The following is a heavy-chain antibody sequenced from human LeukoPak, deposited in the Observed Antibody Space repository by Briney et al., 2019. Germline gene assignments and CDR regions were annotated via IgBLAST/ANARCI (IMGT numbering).Heavy chain of an antibody. V-gene: IGHV3-23*01. CDR3: AKRIRYCSGGSCGGDY. CDR2: ISGSGGST. J-gene: IGHJ4*02. CDR1: GFTFSSYA. Sequence: GGSLRLSCAASGFTFSSYAMSWVCQAPGKGLEWVSAISGSGGSTYYADSVKGRFTISSDNSKNTLYLQMNSLRAEDTAVYYCAKRIRYCSGGSCGGDYWGQGTLVTVSS. D-gene: IGHD2-15*01.